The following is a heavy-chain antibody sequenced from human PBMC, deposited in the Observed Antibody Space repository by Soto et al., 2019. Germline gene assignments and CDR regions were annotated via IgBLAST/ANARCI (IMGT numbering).Heavy chain of an antibody. D-gene: IGHD3-22*01. CDR1: GGSFSGYY. J-gene: IGHJ4*02. CDR3: ARGNDDSSGYYFDY. CDR2: INHSGST. Sequence: SETLSLTCAFYGGSFSGYYWSWIRQPPGKGLEWIGEINHSGSTNYNPSLKSRVTISVDTSKNQFSPKLSSVTAADTAVYYCARGNDDSSGYYFDYWGQGTLVTVSS. V-gene: IGHV4-34*01.